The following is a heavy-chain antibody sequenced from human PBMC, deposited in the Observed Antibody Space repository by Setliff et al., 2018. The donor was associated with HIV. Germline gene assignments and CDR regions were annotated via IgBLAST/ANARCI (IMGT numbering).Heavy chain of an antibody. V-gene: IGHV1-69*13. D-gene: IGHD2-2*01. CDR3: ARGLTAANYQNYYYMDV. CDR1: GGTFSSYA. J-gene: IGHJ6*03. Sequence: SVKVSCKASGGTFSSYAISWVRQAPGQGLEWMGGIIPIFGTANYAQKFQGRVTITADESTSTAYMELSSLRSEDTAVYYCARGLTAANYQNYYYMDVWGKGTTVTVSS. CDR2: IIPIFGTA.